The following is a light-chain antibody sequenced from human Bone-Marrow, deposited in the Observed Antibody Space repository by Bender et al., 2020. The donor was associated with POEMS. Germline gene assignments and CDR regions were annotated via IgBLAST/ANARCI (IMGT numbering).Light chain of an antibody. CDR2: EVS. CDR1: SSDVGSYNA. J-gene: IGLJ3*02. V-gene: IGLV2-8*01. CDR3: SSYAGGNTWV. Sequence: QAALTQPASVSGSPGQSITISCTGTSSDVGSYNAVSWYQQHPGKAPKLIISEVSKRPSGVPDRFSGFKSGNTASLTVSGLQAEDEADYYCSSYAGGNTWVFAGGTKLTVL.